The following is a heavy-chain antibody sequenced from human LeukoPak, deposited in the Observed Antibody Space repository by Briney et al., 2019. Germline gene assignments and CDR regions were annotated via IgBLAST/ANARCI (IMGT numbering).Heavy chain of an antibody. CDR3: ARDRWWDIVVVPAAIDAFDI. V-gene: IGHV1-69*13. J-gene: IGHJ3*02. CDR1: GGTFSSYA. Sequence: ASVNVSCKASGGTFSSYAISWVRQAPGQGLEWMGGIIPIFGTANYAQKFQGRVTITADESTSTAYMELSSLRSEDTAVYYCARDRWWDIVVVPAAIDAFDIWGQGTMVTVSS. D-gene: IGHD2-2*01. CDR2: IIPIFGTA.